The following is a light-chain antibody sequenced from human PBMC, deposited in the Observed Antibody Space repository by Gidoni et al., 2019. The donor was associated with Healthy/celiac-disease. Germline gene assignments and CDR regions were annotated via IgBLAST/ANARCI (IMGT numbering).Light chain of an antibody. CDR2: DNN. CDR3: GTWDSSLSAGRV. CDR1: SSNIRNNY. V-gene: IGLV1-51*01. J-gene: IGLJ2*01. Sequence: QSVLTQPPSVSAAPGQKVTISFSGSSSNIRNNYVSWYQQLPGTAPKLLIYDNNKRPSGIPDRFSGSKSGTSATLGITGLQTGDEADDYCGTWDSSLSAGRVFGGGTKLTVL.